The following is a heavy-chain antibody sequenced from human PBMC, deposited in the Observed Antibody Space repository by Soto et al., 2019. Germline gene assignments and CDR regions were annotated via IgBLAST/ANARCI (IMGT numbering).Heavy chain of an antibody. CDR3: ARNTRPFYDFWRRYYTGVHYYGMDV. D-gene: IGHD3-3*01. CDR2: IIPIFGTA. J-gene: IGHJ6*04. V-gene: IGHV1-69*13. CDR1: GGTFSSYA. Sequence: SVKVSCKASGGTFSSYAISWVRQAPGQGLEWMGGIIPIFGTANYAQKFQGRVTITADESTSTAYMELSSLRSEDTAVYYCARNTRPFYDFWRRYYTGVHYYGMDVWGKGTAVTVSS.